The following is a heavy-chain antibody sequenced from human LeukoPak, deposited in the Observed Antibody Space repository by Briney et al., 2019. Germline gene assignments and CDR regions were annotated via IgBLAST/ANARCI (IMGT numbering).Heavy chain of an antibody. J-gene: IGHJ6*03. CDR2: IKQDGSEK. CDR1: GFTFSSYW. D-gene: IGHD4-17*01. V-gene: IGHV3-7*01. CDR3: ARDTVTPRKQSQPPRYYYYYYYMDV. Sequence: GGSLRLSCAASGFTFSSYWMSWVRQAPGKGLEWVANIKQDGSEKYYVDSVKGRFTISRDNAKNSLYLQMNSLRAEDTAVYYCARDTVTPRKQSQPPRYYYYYYYMDVWGKGTTVTVSS.